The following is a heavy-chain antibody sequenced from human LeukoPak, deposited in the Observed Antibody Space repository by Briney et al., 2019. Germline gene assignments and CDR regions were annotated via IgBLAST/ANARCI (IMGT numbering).Heavy chain of an antibody. CDR2: ITGSDDRT. Sequence: GGSLRLSCAASGFTFSSAAMTWVRQAPGKGLEWVSTITGSDDRTYYVDSVKGRFTISRDYSKNTLHLQMNSLRVEDTAVYYCAREDAAYSNYGGFDYWGQGTLVTVSS. CDR3: AREDAAYSNYGGFDY. V-gene: IGHV3-23*01. D-gene: IGHD4-11*01. J-gene: IGHJ4*02. CDR1: GFTFSSAA.